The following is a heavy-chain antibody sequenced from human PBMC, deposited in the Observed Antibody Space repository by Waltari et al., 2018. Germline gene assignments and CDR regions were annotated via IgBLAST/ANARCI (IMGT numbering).Heavy chain of an antibody. Sequence: QVQLVESGGGVVQPGRSLRLSCAASGFTFSSYGMHWVRQAPGKGLEWVAVIWYDGSNKYYADSVKGRFTISRDNSKNTLYLQMNSLRAEDTAMYYCAKEGGTGDDKYYFDYWGQGTLVTVSS. CDR3: AKEGGTGDDKYYFDY. CDR1: GFTFSSYG. J-gene: IGHJ4*02. CDR2: IWYDGSNK. D-gene: IGHD1-1*01. V-gene: IGHV3-30*18.